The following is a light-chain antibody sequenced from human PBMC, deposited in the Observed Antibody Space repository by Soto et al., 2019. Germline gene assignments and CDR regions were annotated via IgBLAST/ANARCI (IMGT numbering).Light chain of an antibody. CDR2: DAS. V-gene: IGKV1-33*01. Sequence: DIQMTQSPSTLSASVGDIVTITCRASQSISSWLAWYQQKPGRAPKLLIYDASNLETGVPSWFSGSGSGTDFTFTISSLQPEDIATHYCQHYHNLPITFGQGTRLEIK. CDR1: QSISSW. J-gene: IGKJ5*01. CDR3: QHYHNLPIT.